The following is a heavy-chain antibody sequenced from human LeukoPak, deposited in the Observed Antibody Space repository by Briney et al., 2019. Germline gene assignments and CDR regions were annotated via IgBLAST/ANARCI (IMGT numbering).Heavy chain of an antibody. V-gene: IGHV3-11*01. CDR3: ARDRWLHFFGDSDFDY. D-gene: IGHD3-3*02. Sequence: GGSLTLSCAASGFTFSDYYMSWIRQPPGRGLEWVSFISSSGSTIYYADSVKGRFTISRDNAKNSLYLQMNSLRAEDTAVYYCARDRWLHFFGDSDFDYWGQGTLVTVSS. CDR2: ISSSGSTI. CDR1: GFTFSDYY. J-gene: IGHJ4*02.